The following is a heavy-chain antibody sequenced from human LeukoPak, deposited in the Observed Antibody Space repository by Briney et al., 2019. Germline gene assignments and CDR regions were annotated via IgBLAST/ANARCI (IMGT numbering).Heavy chain of an antibody. D-gene: IGHD1-26*01. CDR2: ISSSSSYI. Sequence: GGSLRLSCTASGFTFSSYSMNWVRQAPGKGLEWVSSISSSSSYIYYADSVKGRFTISRDNAKNSLYLQMNSLRAEDTALYYCAKDIGGSYRRKYFQHWGQGTLVTVSS. J-gene: IGHJ1*01. CDR1: GFTFSSYS. CDR3: AKDIGGSYRRKYFQH. V-gene: IGHV3-21*04.